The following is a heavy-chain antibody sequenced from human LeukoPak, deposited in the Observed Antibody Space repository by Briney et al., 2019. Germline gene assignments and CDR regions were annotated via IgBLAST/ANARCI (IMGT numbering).Heavy chain of an antibody. CDR1: GYTFTSYD. J-gene: IGHJ3*01. V-gene: IGHV1-8*01. Sequence: ASVKVSCKASGYTFTSYDIKWVRQATGQGVEWMGWMNPNSGNTGYAQKLQGRVTMTRNTSISTAYMELSSLRSEDTAVYYCARELELQNAFDLWGQGTMVTVSS. D-gene: IGHD1-7*01. CDR3: ARELELQNAFDL. CDR2: MNPNSGNT.